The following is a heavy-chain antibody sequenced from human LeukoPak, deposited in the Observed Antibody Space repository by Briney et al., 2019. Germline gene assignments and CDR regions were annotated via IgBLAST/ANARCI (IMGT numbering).Heavy chain of an antibody. CDR1: GGSFSGYY. V-gene: IGHV4-31*11. CDR2: IYYSGST. J-gene: IGHJ6*02. D-gene: IGHD4-4*01. Sequence: PSETLSLTCAVYGGSFSGYYWSWIRQHPGKGLEWIGYIYYSGSTYYNPSLKGRVTISVDTSKNQFSLKLSSVTAADTAVYYCARTISNYFHYYGMDVWGQGTTVTVSS. CDR3: ARTISNYFHYYGMDV.